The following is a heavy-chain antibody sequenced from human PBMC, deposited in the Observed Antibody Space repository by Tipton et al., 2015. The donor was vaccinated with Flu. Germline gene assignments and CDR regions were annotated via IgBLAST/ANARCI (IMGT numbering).Heavy chain of an antibody. CDR3: ARDRYGDYAVDY. CDR1: GFTFSSYS. V-gene: IGHV3-21*01. D-gene: IGHD4-17*01. Sequence: SLRLSCAASGFTFSSYSMNWVRQAPGKGLEWVSSISGSGSYIYYADSVKGRFTISRDSAENSLYLQMNSLRAEDTAVYYCARDRYGDYAVDYWGQGTLVPVSS. CDR2: ISGSGSYI. J-gene: IGHJ4*02.